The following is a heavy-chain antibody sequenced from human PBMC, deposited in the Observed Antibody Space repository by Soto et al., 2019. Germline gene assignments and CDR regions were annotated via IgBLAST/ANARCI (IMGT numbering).Heavy chain of an antibody. V-gene: IGHV4-30-4*01. Sequence: TLSLTCTVSGGSISSGDYYWSWIRQPPGKGLEWIGYIYYSGSTYYNPSLKSRVTISVDTSKNQFSLKLSSVTAADTAVYYCARLYCSGGFCHEFDYWGQGTLVTVSS. D-gene: IGHD2-15*01. CDR1: GGSISSGDYY. CDR2: IYYSGST. CDR3: ARLYCSGGFCHEFDY. J-gene: IGHJ4*02.